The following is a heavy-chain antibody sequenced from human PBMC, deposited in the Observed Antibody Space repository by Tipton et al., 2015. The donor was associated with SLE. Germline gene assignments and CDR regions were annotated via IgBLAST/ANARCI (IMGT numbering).Heavy chain of an antibody. CDR3: ARGPPPGYGDYFDY. Sequence: TLSLTCTVSGGSISSHYWSWIRQPPGKGLEWIGYIYYSGGTNYNPSLKSRVTISVDTSKNQFSLKLSSVTAADTAVYYCARGPPPGYGDYFDYWGQGAGHRLL. D-gene: IGHD4-17*01. J-gene: IGHJ4*02. CDR1: GGSISSHY. V-gene: IGHV4-59*11. CDR2: IYYSGGT.